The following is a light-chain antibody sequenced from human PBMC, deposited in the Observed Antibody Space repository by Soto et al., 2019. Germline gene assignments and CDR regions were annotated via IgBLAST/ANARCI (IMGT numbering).Light chain of an antibody. CDR2: GAS. CDR1: QXVXXN. CDR3: QHYNNWPRG. J-gene: IGKJ3*01. V-gene: IGKV3-15*01. Sequence: EIVXXXSPAXXXVSPGERATXXXXXSQXVXXNLAWYQQKPGQAPRLLIYGASTRATGIPARFSGSGSGTEFTLTISSLQSEDFAVYYCQHYNNWPRGFGPGTKVDIK.